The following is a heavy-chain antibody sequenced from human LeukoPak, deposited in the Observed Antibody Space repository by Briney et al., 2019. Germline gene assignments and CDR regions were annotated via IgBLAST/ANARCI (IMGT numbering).Heavy chain of an antibody. CDR1: GYSISSGYY. CDR2: MYHSGST. V-gene: IGHV4-38-2*01. D-gene: IGHD6-19*01. CDR3: ATITISGNVWSFSDLRIDF. Sequence: SETLSLTCAVSGYSISSGYYWGWIRQPPGKVLEWIGSMYHSGSTYYNPSLKSRVSISLDTSKNQVSLNLTSVTAADTAVYYCATITISGNVWSFSDLRIDFWGQGTLVTVSS. J-gene: IGHJ4*02.